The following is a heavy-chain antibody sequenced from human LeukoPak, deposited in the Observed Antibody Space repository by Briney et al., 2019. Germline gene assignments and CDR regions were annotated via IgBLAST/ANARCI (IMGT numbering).Heavy chain of an antibody. D-gene: IGHD6-13*01. CDR1: GGSISSSSYY. J-gene: IGHJ4*02. CDR3: ARPAWAATGRGQYFDY. Sequence: SETLSLTCTVSGGSISSSSYYWGWIRQPPGKGLEWIGSIYYSGSTYYNPSLKSRVTISVDTSKNQFSLKLSSVTAADTAVYYCARPAWAATGRGQYFDYWGQGTLVTVSS. CDR2: IYYSGST. V-gene: IGHV4-39*01.